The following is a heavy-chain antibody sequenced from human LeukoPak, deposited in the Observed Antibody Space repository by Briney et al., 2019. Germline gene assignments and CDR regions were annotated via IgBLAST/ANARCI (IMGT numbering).Heavy chain of an antibody. CDR2: IKQDGSEK. D-gene: IGHD1-14*01. CDR3: ARVSESEWSFDL. V-gene: IGHV3-7*01. CDR1: GFTFSSYS. Sequence: PGGSLRLSCAASGFTFSSYSMNWVRQAPGKGLEWVANIKQDGSEKYYVDSVKGRFTISRDNAKNSLYLQMNSLRAEDTAVYYCARVSESEWSFDLWGRGTLVTVSS. J-gene: IGHJ2*01.